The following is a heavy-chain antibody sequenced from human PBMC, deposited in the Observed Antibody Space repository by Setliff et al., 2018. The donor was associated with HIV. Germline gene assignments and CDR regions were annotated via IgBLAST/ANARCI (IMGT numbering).Heavy chain of an antibody. D-gene: IGHD1-1*01. CDR1: GYTFTDDY. V-gene: IGHV1-2*02. CDR2: INPNSGGT. Sequence: ASVKVSCKASGYTFTDDYMHWVRQAPGQGLEWMGWINPNSGGTNYAQKFQGRVTMTRDTSISTAYMELSRLRSDDTAVYYCARDAGTGGPGRWVDPWGQGTMVTVSS. J-gene: IGHJ5*02. CDR3: ARDAGTGGPGRWVDP.